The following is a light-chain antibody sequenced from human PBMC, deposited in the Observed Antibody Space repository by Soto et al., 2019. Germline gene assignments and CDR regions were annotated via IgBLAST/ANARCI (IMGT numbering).Light chain of an antibody. CDR3: QQTYSTPWT. V-gene: IGKV1-39*01. J-gene: IGKJ1*01. CDR1: QNIDSY. Sequence: DIQMTQSPSSLSASVGDRYAITCRASQNIDSYLKLYQQRPGKAPKLLNHDASSLQSGGPSWFSGSGAGTDFALTINSLQPEDVATIYCQQTYSTPWTFGQGTKVDIK. CDR2: DAS.